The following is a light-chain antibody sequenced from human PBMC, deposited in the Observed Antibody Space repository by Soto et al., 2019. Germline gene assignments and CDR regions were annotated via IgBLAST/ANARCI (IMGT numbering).Light chain of an antibody. CDR2: EVR. J-gene: IGLJ2*01. V-gene: IGLV2-14*01. Sequence: QSVLPQPASVSGSPGQSITISCTGTSSDVGSYNYVSWYQQHPGKAPKLMIYEVRNRPSGVSDRFSGSKSGKTASLTIFGLQAEDEADYYCSSYTTSTTQVFGGGTQLTVL. CDR1: SSDVGSYNY. CDR3: SSYTTSTTQV.